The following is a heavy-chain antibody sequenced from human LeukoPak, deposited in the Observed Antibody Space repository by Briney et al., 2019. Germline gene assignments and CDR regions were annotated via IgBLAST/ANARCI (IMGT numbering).Heavy chain of an antibody. J-gene: IGHJ3*02. CDR2: ISSSGSTI. CDR3: ARDRGQHDAFDI. CDR1: GFTFSDYY. V-gene: IGHV3-11*01. Sequence: GGSLRLSCAASGFTFSDYYVSWIRQAPGKGLEWVSYISSSGSTIYYADSVKGRFTISRDNAKNSLYLQMNSLRAEDTAAYYCARDRGQHDAFDIWGQGTMVTVSS.